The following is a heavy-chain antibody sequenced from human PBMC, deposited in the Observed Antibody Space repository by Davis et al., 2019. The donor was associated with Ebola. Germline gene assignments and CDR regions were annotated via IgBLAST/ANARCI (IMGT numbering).Heavy chain of an antibody. CDR2: IYPGDSDP. J-gene: IGHJ4*02. CDR1: GYSFPSYW. CDR3: ARIVADCSITCPPFDY. D-gene: IGHD2-2*01. Sequence: KVSCKGSGYSFPSYWIGWVRQLPGKGLEWMGIIYPGDSDPRYSPSFQGQVTISADKSISTAYQQWSNLKSSDTAMYYRARIVADCSITCPPFDYWGQGTLVTVSS. V-gene: IGHV5-51*01.